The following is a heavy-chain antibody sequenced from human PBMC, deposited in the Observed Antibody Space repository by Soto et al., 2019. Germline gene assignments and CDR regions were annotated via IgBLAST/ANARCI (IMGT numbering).Heavy chain of an antibody. D-gene: IGHD6-13*01. CDR1: GFTFDDYA. CDR3: AKGGGAAAAVEDDYYGMDV. CDR2: ISWDGGST. V-gene: IGHV3-43D*04. Sequence: GGSLRLSCAASGFTFDDYAMHWVRQAPGKGLEWVSLISWDGGSTYYADSVKGRFTISRDNSKNSLYLQVNSLRAEDTALYYCAKGGGAAAAVEDDYYGMDVWGQGTTVTVSS. J-gene: IGHJ6*02.